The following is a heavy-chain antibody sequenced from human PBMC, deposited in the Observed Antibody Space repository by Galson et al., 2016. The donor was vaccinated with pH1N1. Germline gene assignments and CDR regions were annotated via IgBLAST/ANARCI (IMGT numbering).Heavy chain of an antibody. Sequence: SLRLSCAASGFIFSDYWMSWVRQAPGKGLEWVAKINQDGSRKYYVGSMKGRCTIYRDNAENSLSLQMNSLRVEDTALYYCATEDYYTSLYWGQGILVTVSS. CDR1: GFIFSDYW. CDR3: ATEDYYTSLY. D-gene: IGHD1-26*01. V-gene: IGHV3-7*01. CDR2: INQDGSRK. J-gene: IGHJ4*02.